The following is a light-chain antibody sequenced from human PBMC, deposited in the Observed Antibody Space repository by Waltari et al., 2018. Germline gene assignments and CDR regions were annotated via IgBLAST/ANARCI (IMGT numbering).Light chain of an antibody. J-gene: IGKJ1*01. Sequence: VLTPSPGTVDLSPGEGATLSCPASQTVSSDYAVWYQQKPGQVPRPPIYGASSRAPGIPDRFSGSGTGTHFTLTIRRLEPEDSAVYYCQQYGTSAKFGQGTRVEIK. CDR1: QTVSSDY. CDR3: QQYGTSAK. V-gene: IGKV3-20*01. CDR2: GAS.